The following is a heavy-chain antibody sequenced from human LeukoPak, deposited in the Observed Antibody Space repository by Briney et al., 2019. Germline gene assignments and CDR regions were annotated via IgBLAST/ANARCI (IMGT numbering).Heavy chain of an antibody. D-gene: IGHD3-22*01. CDR1: GFTLRGYS. V-gene: IGHV3-21*06. J-gene: IGHJ4*02. CDR3: AREAPGAFDDISGYYNY. CDR2: ISSISTYI. Sequence: TGGSLRLSWVASGFTLRGYSMNWVRQAPGKGLEWVSSISSISTYIYYADSVKGRFTISRDNAKNSLYLQMNSLRAEDTAVHYCAREAPGAFDDISGYYNYWGQGSLVTVSS.